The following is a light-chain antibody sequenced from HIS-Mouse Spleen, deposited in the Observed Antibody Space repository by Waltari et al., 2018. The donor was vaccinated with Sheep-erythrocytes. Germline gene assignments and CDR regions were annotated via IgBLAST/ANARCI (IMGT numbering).Light chain of an antibody. Sequence: NFMLTQPHSVSESPGKTVTISCTRSTGSIASNDVPWYQQRPGSAPTTVIYEDNQRPSGVPDRFSGSIDSSSNSASLTISGLKTEDEADYYCQSYDSSNHGVFGGGTKLTVL. CDR2: EDN. V-gene: IGLV6-57*04. CDR1: TGSIASND. J-gene: IGLJ3*02. CDR3: QSYDSSNHGV.